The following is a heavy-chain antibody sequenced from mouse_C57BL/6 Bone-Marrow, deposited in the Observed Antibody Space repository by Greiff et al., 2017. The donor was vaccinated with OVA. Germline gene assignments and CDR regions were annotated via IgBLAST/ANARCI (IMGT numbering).Heavy chain of an antibody. D-gene: IGHD1-1*01. CDR2: ISYDGSN. J-gene: IGHJ3*01. V-gene: IGHV3-6*01. CDR1: GYSITSGYY. CDR3: ARASYYYGSTWFAY. Sequence: EVQLQESGPGLVKPSQSLSLTCSVTGYSITSGYYWNWIRQFPGNKLEWMGYISYDGSNNYNPSLKNRISITRDTSKNQFFLKLNSVTTEDTATYYCARASYYYGSTWFAYWGQGTLVTVSA.